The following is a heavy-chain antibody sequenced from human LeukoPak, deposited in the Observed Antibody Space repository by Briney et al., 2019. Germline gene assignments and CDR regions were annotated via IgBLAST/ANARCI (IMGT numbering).Heavy chain of an antibody. Sequence: ASVKVSCKASGYTFTGYYMHWVRQAPGQGLEWMGWINPNSGNTNYAQKLQGRVTMTTDTSTSTAYMELRSLRSDDTAVYYCARHFSRIYYFDYWGQGTLVTVSS. CDR3: ARHFSRIYYFDY. D-gene: IGHD2/OR15-2a*01. CDR2: INPNSGNT. CDR1: GYTFTGYY. J-gene: IGHJ4*02. V-gene: IGHV1-18*04.